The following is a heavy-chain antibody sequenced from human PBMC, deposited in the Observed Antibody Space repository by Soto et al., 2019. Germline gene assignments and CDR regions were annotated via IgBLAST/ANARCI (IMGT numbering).Heavy chain of an antibody. CDR3: ARDGDCSGGSCYSDTPYSDY. CDR1: GFTFSSYS. Sequence: EVQLVESGGGLVQPGGSLRLSCAASGFTFSSYSMNWVRQAPGKGLEWVSYISSSSSTIYYADSVKGRFTISRDNAKNSLYLQMNSLRAEDTAVYYCARDGDCSGGSCYSDTPYSDYWGQGTLVTVSS. V-gene: IGHV3-48*01. J-gene: IGHJ4*02. D-gene: IGHD2-15*01. CDR2: ISSSSSTI.